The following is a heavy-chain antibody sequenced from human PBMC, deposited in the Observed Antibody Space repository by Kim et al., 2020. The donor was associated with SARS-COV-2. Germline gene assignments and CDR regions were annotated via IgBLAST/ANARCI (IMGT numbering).Heavy chain of an antibody. J-gene: IGHJ4*02. D-gene: IGHD2-2*01. CDR2: IKQDGSEK. CDR3: ARGYCSSTSCYFFDY. V-gene: IGHV3-7*03. CDR1: GFTFNSYW. Sequence: GGSLRLSCAASGFTFNSYWMSWVRQAPGKGLEWVANIKQDGSEKYYVDSVKGRFTISRDNAKNSLYLQMNSLRAEDTAVYYCARGYCSSTSCYFFDYWGQGTLVTVSS.